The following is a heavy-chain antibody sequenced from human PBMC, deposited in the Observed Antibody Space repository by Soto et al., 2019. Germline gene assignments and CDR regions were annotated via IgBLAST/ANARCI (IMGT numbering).Heavy chain of an antibody. CDR3: AREFVTMRFGP. CDR1: GYTFTSYG. J-gene: IGHJ5*02. V-gene: IGHV1-18*04. CDR2: ISAYNGNT. Sequence: GASVKVSCRASGYTFTSYGISWVRQAPGQGLEWMGWISAYNGNTNYAQKLQGRVTMTTDTSASTAYMELRSLRSDDTAVYYCAREFVTMRFGPWGQGTLVTVSS. D-gene: IGHD3-3*01.